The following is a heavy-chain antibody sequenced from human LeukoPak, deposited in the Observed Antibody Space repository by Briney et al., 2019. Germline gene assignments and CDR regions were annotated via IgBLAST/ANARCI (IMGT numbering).Heavy chain of an antibody. V-gene: IGHV4-39*01. Sequence: SETLSLTCTVSGGSVSRSPYYWGWIRQPPGKGLEWIGNIYYSGSTYYNPSLKSRVTISVDTSKNQFSLKVTSVTAADTAVYYCARRRNNFDWFYDAFDIWGQGTMVTVSS. D-gene: IGHD3-9*01. CDR1: GGSVSRSPYY. J-gene: IGHJ3*02. CDR3: ARRRNNFDWFYDAFDI. CDR2: IYYSGST.